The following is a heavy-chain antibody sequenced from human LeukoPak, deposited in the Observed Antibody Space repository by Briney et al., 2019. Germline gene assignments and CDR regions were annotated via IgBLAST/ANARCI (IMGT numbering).Heavy chain of an antibody. D-gene: IGHD3-22*01. V-gene: IGHV3-73*01. CDR3: TKTRGDDSSGYYLFDY. J-gene: IGHJ4*02. CDR2: IRSKANSYAT. Sequence: GGSLRLSCAASGFTFSGSAMHWVRQASGKGLEWVGRIRSKANSYATAYAASVKGRFTISRDDSKNTAYLQMNSLKTEDTAVYYCTKTRGDDSSGYYLFDYWGQGTLVTVSS. CDR1: GFTFSGSA.